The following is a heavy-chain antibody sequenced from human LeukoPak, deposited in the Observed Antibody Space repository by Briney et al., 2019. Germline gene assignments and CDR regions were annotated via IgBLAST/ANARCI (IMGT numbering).Heavy chain of an antibody. Sequence: LPGGSLRLSCTASGFTFSSYSMHWVRQAPGKGLEWVAVISYDGSNKYYADSVKGRFTISRDNSKNTLYLQMNSLRAEDTAVYYCAKDATGVVAATSDFQHWGQGTLVTVSS. CDR1: GFTFSSYS. V-gene: IGHV3-30*18. CDR3: AKDATGVVAATSDFQH. CDR2: ISYDGSNK. J-gene: IGHJ1*01. D-gene: IGHD2-15*01.